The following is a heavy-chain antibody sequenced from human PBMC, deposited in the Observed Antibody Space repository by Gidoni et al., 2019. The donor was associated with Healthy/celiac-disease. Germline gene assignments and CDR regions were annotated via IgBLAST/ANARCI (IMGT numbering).Heavy chain of an antibody. CDR3: ARNPGITIFGVVIIPYFDY. Sequence: QVQLVQSGAEVKKPGASVKVSCKASGYTFTSYGISWVRQAPGQGLEWMGWISAYNGNTNYAQKLQGRVTMTTDTSTSTAYMELRSLRSDDTAVYYCARNPGITIFGVVIIPYFDYWGQGTLVTVSS. CDR2: ISAYNGNT. CDR1: GYTFTSYG. D-gene: IGHD3-3*01. J-gene: IGHJ4*02. V-gene: IGHV1-18*01.